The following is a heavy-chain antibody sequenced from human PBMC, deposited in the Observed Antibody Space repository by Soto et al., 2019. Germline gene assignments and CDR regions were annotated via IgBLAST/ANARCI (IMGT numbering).Heavy chain of an antibody. Sequence: QVQLVESGGGVVQPGRSLRLSCAASGFTFSSYGMHWVRQAPGKGLEWVAVIWYVGSNKYYADSVKGRFTISRDNSKNALYLQRNCLRAEDTAVYYCASEPILKVDNTMFDPWGQGTLVTVSS. CDR1: GFTFSSYG. CDR3: ASEPILKVDNTMFDP. D-gene: IGHD5-12*01. J-gene: IGHJ5*02. CDR2: IWYVGSNK. V-gene: IGHV3-33*01.